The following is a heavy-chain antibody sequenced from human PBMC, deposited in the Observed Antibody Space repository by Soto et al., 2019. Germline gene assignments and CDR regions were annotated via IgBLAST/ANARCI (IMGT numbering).Heavy chain of an antibody. CDR2: IKQDGSEK. V-gene: IGHV3-7*01. D-gene: IGHD3-3*01. J-gene: IGHJ6*03. CDR1: GFSLSSYW. CDR3: ARYDFWSGDSLYYYYYMDV. Sequence: GGSLRLSCAASGFSLSSYWMSWVRQAPGKGLEWVANIKQDGSEKYYVDSVKGRFTISRDNAKNSLYLQMNSLRAEDTAVYYCARYDFWSGDSLYYYYYMDVWGKGTTVTVSS.